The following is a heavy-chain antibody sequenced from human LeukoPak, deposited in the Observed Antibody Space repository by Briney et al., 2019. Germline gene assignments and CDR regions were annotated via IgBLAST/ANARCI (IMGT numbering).Heavy chain of an antibody. D-gene: IGHD3-9*01. CDR2: ISGSGGST. CDR3: AKDANPSRYYDILTGYRYFDY. V-gene: IGHV3-23*01. J-gene: IGHJ4*02. CDR1: GFTFSSYA. Sequence: PGGSLRLSCAASGFTFSSYAMSWVRQAPGKGLEWVSAISGSGGSTYYADSVKGLFTISRDNSKNTLYLQMNSLRAEDTAVYYCAKDANPSRYYDILTGYRYFDYWGQGTLVTVSS.